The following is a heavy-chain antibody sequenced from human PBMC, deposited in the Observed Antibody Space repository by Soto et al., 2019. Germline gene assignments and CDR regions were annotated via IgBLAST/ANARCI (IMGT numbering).Heavy chain of an antibody. CDR3: ARGAPLEYSSSSADFDY. Sequence: PGGSLRLSCAASGFTFSSYAMHWVRQAPGKGLEWVAVISYDGSNKYYADSVKGRFTISRDNSKNTLYLQMNSLRAEDTAVYYCARGAPLEYSSSSADFDYWGQGTLVTVSS. V-gene: IGHV3-30-3*01. CDR1: GFTFSSYA. J-gene: IGHJ4*02. D-gene: IGHD6-6*01. CDR2: ISYDGSNK.